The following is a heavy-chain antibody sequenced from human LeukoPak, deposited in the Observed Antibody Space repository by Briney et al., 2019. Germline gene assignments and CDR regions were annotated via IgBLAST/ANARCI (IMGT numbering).Heavy chain of an antibody. V-gene: IGHV3-33*08. D-gene: IGHD1-14*01. CDR3: TRYNNDHFDY. Sequence: GGSLRLSCAASGFIFSNYAMTWVRQTPGKGLEWVAVIAYDGSRAFYADSVKGRFTISRDNSKNTMSVQMDDLRAEDTAVYYCTRYNNDHFDYWGQGTLVTVSS. CDR1: GFIFSNYA. J-gene: IGHJ4*02. CDR2: IAYDGSRA.